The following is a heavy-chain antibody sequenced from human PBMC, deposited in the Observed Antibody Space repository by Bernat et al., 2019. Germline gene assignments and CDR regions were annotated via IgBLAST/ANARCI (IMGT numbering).Heavy chain of an antibody. CDR3: ASNYYGSGRNGMDV. V-gene: IGHV1-69*02. J-gene: IGHJ6*02. CDR2: IIPILGIA. CDR1: GGTFSSYT. Sequence: QVQLVQSGAEVKKPGSSVKVSCKASGGTFSSYTISWVRQAPGQGLEWMGRIIPILGIANYAQKFQGRVTITADKSTSTAYMELSSLRSEDTAMYYCASNYYGSGRNGMDVWGQGTTVTVSS. D-gene: IGHD3-10*01.